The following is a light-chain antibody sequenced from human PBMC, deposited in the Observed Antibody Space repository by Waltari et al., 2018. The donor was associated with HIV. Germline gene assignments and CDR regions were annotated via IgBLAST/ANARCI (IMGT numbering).Light chain of an antibody. J-gene: IGLJ1*01. CDR2: RDN. Sequence: SYDLTQPPPVSVSPGKTARITCSGDALSNRYVYWYQQKPGQAPVMVIYRDNERPSGIPERFSGSSSETTVTLSISGVQAEDEADYYCQVADSSGTYVFGTGTKVTVL. CDR1: ALSNRY. CDR3: QVADSSGTYV. V-gene: IGLV3-25*03.